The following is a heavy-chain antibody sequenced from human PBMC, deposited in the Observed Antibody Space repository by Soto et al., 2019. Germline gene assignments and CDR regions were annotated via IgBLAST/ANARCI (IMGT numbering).Heavy chain of an antibody. CDR3: ARDEGYCSGGSCNWFDP. D-gene: IGHD2-15*01. V-gene: IGHV1-46*01. J-gene: IGHJ5*02. CDR2: INPSGGST. CDR1: GYTFTSYY. Sequence: ASVKVSCKASGYTFTSYYMHWVRQAPGQGLEWMGIINPSGGSTSYAQKFQGRVTMTRDTSTSTVYMELSSLRSEDTAVYYCARDEGYCSGGSCNWFDPWGQGTLVTVSS.